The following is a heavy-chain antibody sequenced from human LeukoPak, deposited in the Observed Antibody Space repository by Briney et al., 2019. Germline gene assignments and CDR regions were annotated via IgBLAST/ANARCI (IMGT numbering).Heavy chain of an antibody. CDR1: GGTFSSYA. J-gene: IGHJ4*02. Sequence: ASVKVSCKASGGTFSSYAISWVRQAPGQGLEWMGWISAYNGNTNYAQKLQGRVTMTTDTSTSTAYMELRSLRSDDTAVYYCARDGASIVPAASHWGQGTLVTVSS. CDR3: ARDGASIVPAASH. V-gene: IGHV1-18*01. D-gene: IGHD2-2*01. CDR2: ISAYNGNT.